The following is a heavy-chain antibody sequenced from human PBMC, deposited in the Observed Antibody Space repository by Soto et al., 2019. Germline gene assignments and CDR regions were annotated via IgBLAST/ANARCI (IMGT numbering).Heavy chain of an antibody. V-gene: IGHV3-30-3*01. J-gene: IGHJ5*02. CDR3: AIDSALPGAVAGIGWFDP. CDR1: GFTFSSYA. CDR2: ISYDGSNK. D-gene: IGHD6-19*01. Sequence: QVQLVESGGGVVQPGRSLRLCYAASGFTFSSYAMHWVRQAPGKGLEWVAVISYDGSNKYYADSVKGRFTISRDNSKNTLYLQMNSLRAEDTAVYYCAIDSALPGAVAGIGWFDPWGQGTLVTVSS.